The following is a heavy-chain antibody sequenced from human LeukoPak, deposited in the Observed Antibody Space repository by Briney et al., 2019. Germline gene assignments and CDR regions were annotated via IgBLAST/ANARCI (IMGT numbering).Heavy chain of an antibody. CDR3: AKDRQWLVPGAFDI. CDR2: IRYDGGNK. Sequence: PGGSLRLSCAASGFTFRNYGMQWVRQAPGKGLEWVAFIRYDGGNKYYVDSVNGRFTISRDKSKNTLYLQMNSLRAVDTAVYYCAKDRQWLVPGAFDIWGQGTMVTVSS. D-gene: IGHD6-19*01. J-gene: IGHJ3*02. CDR1: GFTFRNYG. V-gene: IGHV3-30*02.